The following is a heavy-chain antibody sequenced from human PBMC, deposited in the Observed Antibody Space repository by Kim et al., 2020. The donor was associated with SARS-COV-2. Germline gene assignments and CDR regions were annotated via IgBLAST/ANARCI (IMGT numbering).Heavy chain of an antibody. Sequence: DGSRTYSADSVKRRFTISRDNAKNTLYLQMNSLRPEDTAVYYCARSNWFDPWGQGTLVTVSS. V-gene: IGHV3-74*01. CDR2: DGSRT. J-gene: IGHJ5*02. CDR3: ARSNWFDP.